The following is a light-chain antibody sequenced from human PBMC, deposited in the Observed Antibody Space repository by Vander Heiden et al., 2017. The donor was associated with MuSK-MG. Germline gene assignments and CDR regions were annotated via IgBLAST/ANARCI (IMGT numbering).Light chain of an antibody. CDR2: AAS. CDR3: QQSDSTPWT. V-gene: IGKV1-39*01. Sequence: TITCRASQSISSYLNWYQQKPGKAPKLLIYAASSLQSGVPSRFSGSGSGTDFTLTISRLQPEDFATYYCQQSDSTPWTFGQGTKVEIK. CDR1: QSISSY. J-gene: IGKJ1*01.